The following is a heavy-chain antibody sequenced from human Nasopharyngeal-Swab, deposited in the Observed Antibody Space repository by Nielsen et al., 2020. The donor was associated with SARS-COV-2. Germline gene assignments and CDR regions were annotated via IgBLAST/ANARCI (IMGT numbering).Heavy chain of an antibody. Sequence: SQTLSLTCAISGDSVSSNTAAWNWLRQSPSRGLEWLGRPYSTSTWYYDYAVSVKGRITINPDTSKNQFSLQLNSVTPEDTAVYYCARDVRVGEWKPFDYWGQGTPVTVSS. J-gene: IGHJ4*02. CDR3: ARDVRVGEWKPFDY. CDR2: PYSTSTWYY. CDR1: GDSVSSNTAA. V-gene: IGHV6-1*01. D-gene: IGHD3-10*02.